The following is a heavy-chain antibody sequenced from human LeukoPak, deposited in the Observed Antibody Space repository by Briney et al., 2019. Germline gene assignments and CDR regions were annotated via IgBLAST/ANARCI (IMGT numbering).Heavy chain of an antibody. D-gene: IGHD3-3*01. V-gene: IGHV4-59*01. Sequence: SETLSLTCTVSGGSISSYYWSWIRQPPGKGLEWIGYIYYSGSTNYNPSLKSPVTISVDTSKTQFSLKLSSVTAADTAVYYCARLGVLRFLEWPNCGMDVWGQGTTVTVSS. CDR1: GGSISSYY. J-gene: IGHJ6*02. CDR2: IYYSGST. CDR3: ARLGVLRFLEWPNCGMDV.